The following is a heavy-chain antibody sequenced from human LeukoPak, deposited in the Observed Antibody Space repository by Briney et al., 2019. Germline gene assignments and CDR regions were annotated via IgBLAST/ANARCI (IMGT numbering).Heavy chain of an antibody. J-gene: IGHJ4*02. Sequence: PGGSLRLSCSASGFTFSNAGMSSVPQTPGKGVEWVGSIERNTDSGTTEYAAPVKGRFTISRNDSKNTLYLPMNSLNTEDTAVYYCTRDEGDDYLDNWGQGTLVTVSS. CDR1: GFTFSNAG. D-gene: IGHD3-16*01. V-gene: IGHV3-15*04. CDR2: IERNTDSGTT. CDR3: TRDEGDDYLDN.